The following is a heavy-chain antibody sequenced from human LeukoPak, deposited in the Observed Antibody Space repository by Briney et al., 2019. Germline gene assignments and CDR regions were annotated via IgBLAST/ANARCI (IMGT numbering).Heavy chain of an antibody. CDR1: GYSFTKNW. J-gene: IGHJ4*02. D-gene: IGHD6-6*01. CDR3: ARHKYTTSSPFFDY. V-gene: IGHV5-10-1*01. CDR2: IDPSDSYS. Sequence: GESLKISWKGSGYSFTKNWITWVRQLPGKGLEWMGRIDPSDSYSNYGPAFQGHVTISVDKSISTAYLQWSSLKASDTATYYCARHKYTTSSPFFDYWGQGTLVTVSS.